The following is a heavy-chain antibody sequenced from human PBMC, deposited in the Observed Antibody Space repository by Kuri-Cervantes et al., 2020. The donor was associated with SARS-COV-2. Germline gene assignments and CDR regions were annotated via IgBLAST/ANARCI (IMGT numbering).Heavy chain of an antibody. D-gene: IGHD4-11*01. V-gene: IGHV3-73*01. Sequence: LTCAASGFIFSGSALHWVRQASGRGLEWVGRSRSKANSYATAYAASVKGRFTISRDDSKNTAYLQMDSLKTEDTAVYYCTRPPQDSEEYFDYWGRGTLVTVSS. CDR2: SRSKANSYAT. CDR3: TRPPQDSEEYFDY. J-gene: IGHJ4*02. CDR1: GFIFSGSA.